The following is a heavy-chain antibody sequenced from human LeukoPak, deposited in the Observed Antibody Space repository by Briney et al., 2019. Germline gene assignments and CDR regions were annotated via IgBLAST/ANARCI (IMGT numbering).Heavy chain of an antibody. Sequence: SETLSLTCTVSGGSIDSHYWHWIRQSPGMGLEWIGYISHSGNTRYNPSLESRVTTSVDKPKNQFSLKLMSVTAADTAVYYCARGYSNPTTSYVRWLDPWGQGTLVTVSS. J-gene: IGHJ5*02. V-gene: IGHV4-59*11. D-gene: IGHD3-10*02. CDR3: ARGYSNPTTSYVRWLDP. CDR2: ISHSGNT. CDR1: GGSIDSHY.